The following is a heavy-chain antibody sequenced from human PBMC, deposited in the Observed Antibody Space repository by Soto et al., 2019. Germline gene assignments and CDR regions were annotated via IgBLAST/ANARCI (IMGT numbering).Heavy chain of an antibody. CDR2: IYYSGST. CDR3: ARHNCSGGSCYSFGWFDP. V-gene: IGHV4-39*01. D-gene: IGHD2-15*01. CDR1: GGSISSSSYY. Sequence: QLQLQESGPGLVKPSETLSLTCTVSGGSISSSSYYWGWIRQPPGKGLEWVGSIYYSGSTYYNPSLKSRVTISVDTSKNQCSLKLSSVTAADTAVYYCARHNCSGGSCYSFGWFDPWGQGTLVTVSS. J-gene: IGHJ5*02.